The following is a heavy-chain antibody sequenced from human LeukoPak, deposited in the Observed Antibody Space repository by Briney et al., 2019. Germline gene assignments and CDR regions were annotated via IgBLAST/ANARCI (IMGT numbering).Heavy chain of an antibody. CDR1: GFTFSSYA. CDR3: ARDQSSGWYNNFDY. Sequence: GGSLRLSCAASGFTFSSYAMSWVRQAPGKGLEWVSAISGSGGSTYYANSVKGRFTISRDNSKNTLYLQMNSLRAEDTAVYYCARDQSSGWYNNFDYWGQGTLVTVSS. V-gene: IGHV3-23*01. D-gene: IGHD6-19*01. CDR2: ISGSGGST. J-gene: IGHJ4*02.